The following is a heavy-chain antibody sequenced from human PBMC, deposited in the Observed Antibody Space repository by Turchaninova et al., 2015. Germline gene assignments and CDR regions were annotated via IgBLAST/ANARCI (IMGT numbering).Heavy chain of an antibody. D-gene: IGHD6-13*01. J-gene: IGHJ3*02. CDR2: LTGGGNDK. CDR1: GFIFSSYG. CDR3: ARDGGYSSSWSDALDT. Sequence: EVLLVESGGGLVKPGGSLTLSCAASGFIFSSYGMAWVRQAPGKGLEWGSLLTGGGNDKSYGDSARGRFTSSRDNAKNSLFLQMNSLRAEDTAIYYCARDGGYSSSWSDALDTWGQGTMVTVSS. V-gene: IGHV3-21*03.